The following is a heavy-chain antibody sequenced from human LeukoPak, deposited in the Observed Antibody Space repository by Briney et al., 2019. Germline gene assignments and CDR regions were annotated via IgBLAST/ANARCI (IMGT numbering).Heavy chain of an antibody. CDR3: ARGYYYDSSGLDY. CDR1: VFASSRDW. D-gene: IGHD3-22*01. J-gene: IGHJ4*02. CDR2: IKGDGSGT. Sequence: GSLRLSCAASVFASSRDWMNWVRQAPGKELVWVSRIKGDGSGTGYADSVKGRFTISRDNAKNTLYLEMNSLRVEDTAVYYCARGYYYDSSGLDYWGQGTLVTVSS. V-gene: IGHV3-74*01.